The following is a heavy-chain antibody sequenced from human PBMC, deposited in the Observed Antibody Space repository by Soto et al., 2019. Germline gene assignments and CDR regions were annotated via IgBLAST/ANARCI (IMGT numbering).Heavy chain of an antibody. V-gene: IGHV3-30-3*01. Sequence: GGSLRLSCAASGFTFSSYAMHWVRQAPGKGLEWVAVISYDGSNKYYAGSVKGRFTISRDNSKNTLYLQMNSLRAEDTAVYYCARVRIVATIRTRDYYYGMDVWGQGTTVTVSS. CDR2: ISYDGSNK. CDR1: GFTFSSYA. D-gene: IGHD5-12*01. CDR3: ARVRIVATIRTRDYYYGMDV. J-gene: IGHJ6*02.